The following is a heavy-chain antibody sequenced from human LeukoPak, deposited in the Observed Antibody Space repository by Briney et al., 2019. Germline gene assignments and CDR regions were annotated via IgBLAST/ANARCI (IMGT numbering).Heavy chain of an antibody. V-gene: IGHV4-30-4*01. CDR1: GGSISSGDYY. CDR3: ASWADFRLTYYYDSKGYFDY. D-gene: IGHD3-22*01. Sequence: SETLSLTCTVSGGSISSGDYYWSWIRQPPGKGLEWIGYIYYSGSTYYNPSLKSRVTISVDTSKNQFSLKLSSVTAADTAVYYCASWADFRLTYYYDSKGYFDYWGQGTLVTVSP. J-gene: IGHJ4*02. CDR2: IYYSGST.